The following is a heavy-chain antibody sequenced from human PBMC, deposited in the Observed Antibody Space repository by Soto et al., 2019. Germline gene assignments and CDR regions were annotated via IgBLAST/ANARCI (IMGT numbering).Heavy chain of an antibody. J-gene: IGHJ4*02. Sequence: SVKVSCKASGVTFSSYAIRLVRQAPGQGLEWMGGIIPIFGTANYAQKFQGRVTITADESTSTAYMEMSSLRSEDTAVYYCASKFQVLRYFDWHHYFDYWGQGTLVTVSS. CDR2: IIPIFGTA. CDR1: GVTFSSYA. CDR3: ASKFQVLRYFDWHHYFDY. V-gene: IGHV1-69*13. D-gene: IGHD3-9*01.